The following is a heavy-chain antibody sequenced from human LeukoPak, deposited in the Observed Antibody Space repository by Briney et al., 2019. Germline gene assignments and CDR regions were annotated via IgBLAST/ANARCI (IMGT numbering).Heavy chain of an antibody. CDR3: ARARPRFGENDEWGAFDI. D-gene: IGHD3-10*02. J-gene: IGHJ3*02. CDR1: GYTITDYY. CDR2: INPKSGRT. Sequence: ASVKVSCKTSGYTITDYYIHWVRQAPGQGFEWMGWINPKSGRTSYAQKSQGRVTMTRDTSVTTAYMELSWLTSDDTAVYFCARARPRFGENDEWGAFDIWGQGTMV. V-gene: IGHV1-2*02.